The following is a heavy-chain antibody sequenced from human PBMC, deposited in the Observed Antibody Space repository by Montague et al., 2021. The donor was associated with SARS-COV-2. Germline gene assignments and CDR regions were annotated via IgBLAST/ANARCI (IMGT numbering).Heavy chain of an antibody. CDR2: IYSGGSST. CDR3: AKSAWGVTDAFDI. J-gene: IGHJ3*02. D-gene: IGHD1-26*01. Sequence: YLSLSFSASEFAFSSYAMSWVRQAPGKGLEWVSAIYSGGSSTSYADSVKGRFTISRDNSKNTLYLQMNSLRAEDTAVYYCAKSAWGVTDAFDIWGQGTMVTVSS. CDR1: EFAFSSYA. V-gene: IGHV3-23*03.